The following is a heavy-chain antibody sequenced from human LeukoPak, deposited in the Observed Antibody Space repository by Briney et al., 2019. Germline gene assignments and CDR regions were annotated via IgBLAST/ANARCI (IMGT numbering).Heavy chain of an antibody. CDR3: ARGDGYCSSTSCYNWFDP. J-gene: IGHJ5*02. CDR1: GGTFSSYA. Sequence: SVRVSCKASGGTFSSYAISWVRQAPGQGLEWMGGIIPIFGTANYAQKFQGRVTITADESTSTAYMELSSLRSEDTAVYYCARGDGYCSSTSCYNWFDPWGQGTLVTVSS. D-gene: IGHD2-2*03. CDR2: IIPIFGTA. V-gene: IGHV1-69*13.